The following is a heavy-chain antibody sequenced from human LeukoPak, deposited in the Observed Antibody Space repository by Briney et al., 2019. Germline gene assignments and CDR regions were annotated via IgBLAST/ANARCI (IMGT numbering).Heavy chain of an antibody. CDR3: ARAGHYYDSSGYYYFAFDI. J-gene: IGHJ3*02. V-gene: IGHV4-59*01. D-gene: IGHD3-22*01. CDR1: GGSISSYY. Sequence: SSETLSLTCTVSGGSISSYYWSWIRQPPGKGLEWIGYIYYSGSTNYNPSLKSRVTISVDTSKNRFSLKLSSVTAADTAVYYCARAGHYYDSSGYYYFAFDIWGQGTMVTVSS. CDR2: IYYSGST.